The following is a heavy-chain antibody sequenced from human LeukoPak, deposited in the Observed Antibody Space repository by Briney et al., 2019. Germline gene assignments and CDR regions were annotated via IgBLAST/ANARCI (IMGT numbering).Heavy chain of an antibody. J-gene: IGHJ1*01. D-gene: IGHD1-26*01. CDR3: ARGRYSGSYYGEYFQH. V-gene: IGHV3-21*01. Sequence: GGALTLSCAASGFTFISYSMNWVRQAPGKGLAGVSWISSNSSYIYYAESVKGQFTISRDNDKNSLYLQMNSLRAEDTAVYYCARGRYSGSYYGEYFQHWGQGTRVSVST. CDR1: GFTFISYS. CDR2: ISSNSSYI.